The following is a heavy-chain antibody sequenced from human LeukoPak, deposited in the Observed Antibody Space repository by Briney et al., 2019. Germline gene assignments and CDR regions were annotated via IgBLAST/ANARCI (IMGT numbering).Heavy chain of an antibody. Sequence: GGSLRLSCAASGFTFSSYSMNWVRQAPGKGLEWGSYITRSSSSIYYADSVRGRFTISRDNAENSLYLQMNSLRAEDTAVYYCARGLQQLVRGFNYYFMDVWGKGTTVTVSS. CDR2: ITRSSSSI. V-gene: IGHV3-48*01. J-gene: IGHJ6*03. D-gene: IGHD6-13*01. CDR1: GFTFSSYS. CDR3: ARGLQQLVRGFNYYFMDV.